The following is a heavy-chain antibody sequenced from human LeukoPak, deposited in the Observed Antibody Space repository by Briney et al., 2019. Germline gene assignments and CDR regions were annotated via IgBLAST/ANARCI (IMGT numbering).Heavy chain of an antibody. Sequence: GGSLRLSCAASGFTFSSYEMNWVRQAPGKGLEWVSYISSSGSTIYYADSVKGRFTISRDNAKNSLYLQMNSLRAEETAVYYCAGSDGYTGYYYGMDVWGQGTTVTASS. CDR3: AGSDGYTGYYYGMDV. V-gene: IGHV3-48*03. D-gene: IGHD5-24*01. CDR1: GFTFSSYE. J-gene: IGHJ6*02. CDR2: ISSSGSTI.